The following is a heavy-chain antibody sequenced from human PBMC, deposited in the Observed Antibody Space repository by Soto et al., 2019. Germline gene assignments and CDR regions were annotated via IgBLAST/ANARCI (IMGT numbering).Heavy chain of an antibody. J-gene: IGHJ4*02. V-gene: IGHV4-31*03. CDR3: ARDRYGDYYAY. CDR1: GASLSSGGYY. D-gene: IGHD3-22*01. CDR2: IYFDGMT. Sequence: QVQLLESGPGLVKPSQTLSLSCIVSGASLSSGGYYWNWIRQHPGKGLEWIGYIYFDGMTYYNPSLESRVTMSIGASKNHFSLHLSSVTAADTAVYYCARDRYGDYYAYWGQGILVTVSS.